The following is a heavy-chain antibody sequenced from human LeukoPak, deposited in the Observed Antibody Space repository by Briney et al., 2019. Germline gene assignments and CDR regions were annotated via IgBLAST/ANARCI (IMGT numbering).Heavy chain of an antibody. Sequence: GGSLRLSCAASGFTFSNYNMNWVRQAPGKGLEWVSFISGSSEYIYYADSVKGRFTISRDNAKNSLYLQMNSLRAEDTAVHYCARGTPTTRDFDSWGQGTLVTVSS. CDR3: ARGTPTTRDFDS. V-gene: IGHV3-21*01. CDR2: ISGSSEYI. D-gene: IGHD4-11*01. J-gene: IGHJ4*02. CDR1: GFTFSNYN.